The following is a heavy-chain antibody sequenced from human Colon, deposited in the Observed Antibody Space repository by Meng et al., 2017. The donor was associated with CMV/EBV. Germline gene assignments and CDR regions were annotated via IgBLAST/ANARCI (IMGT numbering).Heavy chain of an antibody. V-gene: IGHV3-7*01. Sequence: GGSLRLSCAASGFTFSSYWMSWVRQAPGKGLEWVANIKQDGSEKYYVDSVKGRFTISRDNAKNSLYLQMNSLRAEDTAVYYCARVLNLLMITFGGPSSASFDYWGQGTLVIVSS. D-gene: IGHD3-16*01. CDR3: ARVLNLLMITFGGPSSASFDY. CDR1: GFTFSSYW. J-gene: IGHJ4*02. CDR2: IKQDGSEK.